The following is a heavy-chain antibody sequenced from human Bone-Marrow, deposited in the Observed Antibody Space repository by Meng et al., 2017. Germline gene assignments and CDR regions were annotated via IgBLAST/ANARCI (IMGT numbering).Heavy chain of an antibody. Sequence: GESLKISCKGSGYTFTSYDINWVRQATGQGLEWMGWMNPNSGNTGYAQKFQGRVTMTRNTSISTAYMELSSLRSEDTAVYYCARGQKWEQLFRYWGQGTLVTVSS. V-gene: IGHV1-8*01. CDR3: ARGQKWEQLFRY. J-gene: IGHJ4*02. CDR2: MNPNSGNT. D-gene: IGHD6-13*01. CDR1: GYTFTSYD.